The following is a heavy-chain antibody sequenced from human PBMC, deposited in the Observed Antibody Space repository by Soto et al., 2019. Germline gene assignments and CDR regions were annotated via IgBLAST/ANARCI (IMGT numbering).Heavy chain of an antibody. J-gene: IGHJ4*02. D-gene: IGHD1-1*01. CDR3: ARDRNAAGSDY. V-gene: IGHV3-11*01. Sequence: QVQLVESGGGLVKPGGSLRLSCAASGFTFSDFYMSWIRQAPGKGLEWISYISSGSTNIFYADSVKGRFTVSRENAKNSEYLQMDSLRAEDTAVYYCARDRNAAGSDYWGQGTLVTVSS. CDR2: ISSGSTNI. CDR1: GFTFSDFY.